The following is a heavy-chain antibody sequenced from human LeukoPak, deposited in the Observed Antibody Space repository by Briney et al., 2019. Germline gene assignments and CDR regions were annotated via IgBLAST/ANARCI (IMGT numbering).Heavy chain of an antibody. Sequence: SETLSLTCTVSGGSISSYYWSWIRQPPGKGLEWIGYMYHSGSTNYNPSLKSRLTISVDTSKNQFSLKLSSVTAADTAVYYCARLNYDYVWGSYLYFDYWGQGTLVTVSS. D-gene: IGHD3-16*02. J-gene: IGHJ4*02. CDR2: MYHSGST. V-gene: IGHV4-59*08. CDR3: ARLNYDYVWGSYLYFDY. CDR1: GGSISSYY.